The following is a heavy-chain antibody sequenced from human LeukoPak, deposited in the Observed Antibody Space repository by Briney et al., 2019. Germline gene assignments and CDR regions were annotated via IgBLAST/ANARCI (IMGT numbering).Heavy chain of an antibody. V-gene: IGHV4-31*03. CDR2: IYYSGNT. J-gene: IGHJ5*02. CDR3: ARAPPHVRWFDP. CDR1: GGSISSGGYY. Sequence: SETLSLTCTVSGGSISSGGYYWSWLRQNRGKGLEWIGYIYYSGNTYYNPSLKSRLSISVDTSKNQFSLKLSSVTAADTAVYYCARAPPHVRWFDPWGQGTLVTVSS.